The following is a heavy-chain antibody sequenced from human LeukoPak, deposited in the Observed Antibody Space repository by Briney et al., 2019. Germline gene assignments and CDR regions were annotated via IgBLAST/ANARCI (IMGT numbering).Heavy chain of an antibody. D-gene: IGHD2-21*01. CDR1: GGSISSGGYY. J-gene: IGHJ3*02. CDR2: VSYSGTT. V-gene: IGHV4-31*03. CDR3: ARSVMYAFDI. Sequence: SETLSLTCTVSGGSISSGGYYWSWIRQLPGKGLEFIGYVSYSGTTYYTPSLKSRVTISVDSSKNQFSLNLNSVTAADMAVYYCARSVMYAFDIWGQGTMVTVSS.